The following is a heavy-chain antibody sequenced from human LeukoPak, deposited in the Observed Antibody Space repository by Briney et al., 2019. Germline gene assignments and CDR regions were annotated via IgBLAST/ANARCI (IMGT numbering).Heavy chain of an antibody. Sequence: ASVKVSCKASGYTFTSYDINWVRQATGQGLEWMGWMNPNSGNTGYAQEFQGRVTMTRNTSISTAYMELSSLRSEDTAVYYCARSSSTSWTHYYYYGMDVWGQGTTVTVSS. CDR3: ARSSSTSWTHYYYYGMDV. CDR1: GYTFTSYD. D-gene: IGHD2-2*01. J-gene: IGHJ6*02. V-gene: IGHV1-8*01. CDR2: MNPNSGNT.